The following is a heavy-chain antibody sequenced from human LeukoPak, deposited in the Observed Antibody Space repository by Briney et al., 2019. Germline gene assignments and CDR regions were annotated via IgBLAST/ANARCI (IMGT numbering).Heavy chain of an antibody. V-gene: IGHV3-21*01. J-gene: IGHJ6*03. CDR2: ITSGSSYI. D-gene: IGHD1-26*01. Sequence: PGGSLRLSCAASGFTFSSYAMSWVRQAPGKGLEWVSSITSGSSYIYYADSVKGRFTISRDNAKNSLYLQMNSLRAEDTAVYYCARDPYSGSYGNYYYYFVDVWGKGTTVTISS. CDR3: ARDPYSGSYGNYYYYFVDV. CDR1: GFTFSSYA.